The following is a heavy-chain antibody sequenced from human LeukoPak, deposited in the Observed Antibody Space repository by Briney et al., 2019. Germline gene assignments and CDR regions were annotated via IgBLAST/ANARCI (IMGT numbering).Heavy chain of an antibody. D-gene: IGHD3-16*01. V-gene: IGHV1-2*02. J-gene: IGHJ4*02. CDR2: INPNSGAT. CDR3: ARVDNWGLDY. CDR1: GYTFTGYY. Sequence: ASVKVSCKASGYTFTGYYMHWVRQAPGQGPEWMGWINPNSGATNYAQKFQGRVTMTRDMSIITTYMELSRLRSDDTAVYYCARVDNWGLDYWGQGTLVTVSS.